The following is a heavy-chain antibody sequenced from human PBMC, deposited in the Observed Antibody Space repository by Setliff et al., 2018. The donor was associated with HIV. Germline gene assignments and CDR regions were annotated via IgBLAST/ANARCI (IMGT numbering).Heavy chain of an antibody. D-gene: IGHD6-6*01. Sequence: SETLSLTCTVSGDSISDTTYYWGWIRQPPGTGREWIGNIYHSGSTLYKPSLKSRVTMSVDTSKNQFSLKLNSMTAADTAVYHCARLSSYRSSSYYFDYWGQGALVTVSS. CDR1: GDSISDTTYY. CDR3: ARLSSYRSSSYYFDY. CDR2: IYHSGST. V-gene: IGHV4-39*01. J-gene: IGHJ4*02.